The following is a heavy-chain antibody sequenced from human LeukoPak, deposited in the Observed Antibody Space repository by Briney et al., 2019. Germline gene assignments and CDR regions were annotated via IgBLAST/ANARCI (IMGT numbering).Heavy chain of an antibody. CDR2: IIPIIDIA. CDR3: ARDAHERGNSYNYGLDV. J-gene: IGHJ6*02. V-gene: IGHV1-69*10. CDR1: GGTFSSYS. D-gene: IGHD3-10*01. Sequence: SVKVSCKASGGTFSSYSVSWVRQAPGQGLEWMGRIIPIIDIANYAQKFQGRVSITADKSATNVFMELSSLRPEDTAMYYCARDAHERGNSYNYGLDVWGQGTAVTVSS.